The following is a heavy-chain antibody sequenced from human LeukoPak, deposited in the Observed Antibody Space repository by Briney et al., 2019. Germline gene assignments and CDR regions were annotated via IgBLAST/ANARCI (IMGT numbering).Heavy chain of an antibody. Sequence: GASVKVSCKASGYRFTGYYMYWVRQAPGQGLEWMGRINPNSGGTNYAQKFQGRVTMTRDTSISTAYMELSRLRSDDTAVYYCARDRAVADSYYYYYMDVWGKGTTVTVCS. CDR1: GYRFTGYY. J-gene: IGHJ6*03. D-gene: IGHD6-19*01. V-gene: IGHV1-2*06. CDR2: INPNSGGT. CDR3: ARDRAVADSYYYYYMDV.